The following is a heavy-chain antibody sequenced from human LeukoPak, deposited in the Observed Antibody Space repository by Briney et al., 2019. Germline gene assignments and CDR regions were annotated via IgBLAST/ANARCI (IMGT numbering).Heavy chain of an antibody. CDR2: IYTSGST. CDR3: AREVTFNYYYYGMDV. J-gene: IGHJ6*02. V-gene: IGHV4-61*02. Sequence: SQTLSLTCTVSGGSISSGSYYWSWIRQPAGTGLEWIGRIYTSGSTNYNPSLKSRVTISVDTSKNQFSLKLSSVTAADTAVYYCAREVTFNYYYYGMDVWGQGITVTVSS. CDR1: GGSISSGSYY.